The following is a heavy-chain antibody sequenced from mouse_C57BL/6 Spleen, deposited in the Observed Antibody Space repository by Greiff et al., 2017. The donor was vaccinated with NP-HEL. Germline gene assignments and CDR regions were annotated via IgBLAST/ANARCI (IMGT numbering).Heavy chain of an antibody. CDR3: AREGYYGSSYVDY. V-gene: IGHV1-59*01. CDR1: GYTFTSYW. Sequence: VQLQQPGAELVRPGTSVKLSCKASGYTFTSYWMHWVKQRPGQGLEWIGVIDPSDSYTNYNQKFKGKSTLTVDKSSSTAYMQLSSLTSEDSAVYYCAREGYYGSSYVDYWGQGTTLTVSS. D-gene: IGHD1-1*01. J-gene: IGHJ2*01. CDR2: IDPSDSYT.